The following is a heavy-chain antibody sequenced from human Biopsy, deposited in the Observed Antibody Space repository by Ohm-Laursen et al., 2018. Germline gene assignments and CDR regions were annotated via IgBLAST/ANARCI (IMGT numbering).Heavy chain of an antibody. D-gene: IGHD1-1*01. J-gene: IGHJ3*02. Sequence: GTLSLTCTVSGGSLKNYYWSWIRQPAGKGLEWIGRVYTSGSTSYNPSLESRVTMSVVTSKNQFSLKVTSMTAADTALYYCARDYGLEPGGLEAFDIWGQGTMVIVSS. V-gene: IGHV4-4*07. CDR1: GGSLKNYY. CDR3: ARDYGLEPGGLEAFDI. CDR2: VYTSGST.